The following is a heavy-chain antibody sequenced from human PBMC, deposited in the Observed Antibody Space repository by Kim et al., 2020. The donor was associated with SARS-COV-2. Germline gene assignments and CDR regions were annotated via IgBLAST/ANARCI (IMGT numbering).Heavy chain of an antibody. Sequence: SVKVSCKASGGTFSSYAISWVRQAPGQGLEWMGGIIPIFGTANYAQKFQGRVTITADESTSTAYMELSSLRSEDTAVYYCARQDMVRGVIYYFDYWGQGTLVTVSS. V-gene: IGHV1-69*13. J-gene: IGHJ4*02. CDR2: IIPIFGTA. CDR3: ARQDMVRGVIYYFDY. CDR1: GGTFSSYA. D-gene: IGHD3-10*01.